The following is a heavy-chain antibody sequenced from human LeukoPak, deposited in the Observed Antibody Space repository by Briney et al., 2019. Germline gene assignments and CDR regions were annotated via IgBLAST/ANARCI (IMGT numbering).Heavy chain of an antibody. CDR3: CEGYYYYDMDV. J-gene: IGHJ6*02. CDR1: GFTFSSCW. CDR2: INSDGSST. Sequence: GGSLRLSCAASGFTFSSCWMHWVRQAPGKGLVWVSRINSDGSSTSYADSVKGRFTISRDNAKNTLYLQMNSLRAEDTAVYYCCEGYYYYDMDVWGQGTTVTVSS. V-gene: IGHV3-74*01.